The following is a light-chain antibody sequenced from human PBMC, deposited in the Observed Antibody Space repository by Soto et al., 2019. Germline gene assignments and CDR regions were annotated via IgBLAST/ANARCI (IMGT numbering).Light chain of an antibody. V-gene: IGKV3-20*01. CDR3: QQYGSSPRT. Sequence: EIVLMQSPGTLSLSPGERATLSCRASQSVSSSYLAWYQQKPGQAPRLLIYGASSRATGIPDRFSGSGSGTDFTLTISRLEPEDFAVYYCQQYGSSPRTFGQGTKVEIK. CDR2: GAS. J-gene: IGKJ1*01. CDR1: QSVSSSY.